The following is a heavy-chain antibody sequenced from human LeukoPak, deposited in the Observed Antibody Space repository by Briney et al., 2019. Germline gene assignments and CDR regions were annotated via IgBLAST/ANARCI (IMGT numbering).Heavy chain of an antibody. V-gene: IGHV3-7*01. Sequence: GGSLRLSCAASGFTFSSYWMSWVRQAPGKGLEWVANIKQDGSEKYYVDSVKGRFTISRDNAKNSLYLQMNSLRAEDTAVYYCARDSNYYDSSGPGWLDPWGQGTLVTVSS. J-gene: IGHJ5*02. D-gene: IGHD3-22*01. CDR3: ARDSNYYDSSGPGWLDP. CDR1: GFTFSSYW. CDR2: IKQDGSEK.